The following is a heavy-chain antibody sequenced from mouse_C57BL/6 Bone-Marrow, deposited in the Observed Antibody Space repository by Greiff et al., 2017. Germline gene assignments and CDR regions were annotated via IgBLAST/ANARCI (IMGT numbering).Heavy chain of an antibody. CDR2: IYPRSGNT. Sequence: QVQLQQSGAELARPGASVRLSCKASGYTFTSYGISWVKQRTGQGLEWIGEIYPRSGNTYYNEKFKGTGTLTADKSSSTAYMELRRLTSEDSAVYFCASGGYAYAMDYWGQGTSVTVSS. CDR3: ASGGYAYAMDY. V-gene: IGHV1-81*01. D-gene: IGHD2-2*01. J-gene: IGHJ4*01. CDR1: GYTFTSYG.